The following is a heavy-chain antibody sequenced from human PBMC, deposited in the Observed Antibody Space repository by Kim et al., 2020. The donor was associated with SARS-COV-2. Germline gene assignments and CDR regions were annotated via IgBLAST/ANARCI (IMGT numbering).Heavy chain of an antibody. D-gene: IGHD4-17*01. CDR3: ARGAYGDVSFDY. Sequence: TEYEQKVQVRVLVTTDTSTNTAYMELWSLRSDDTAMYYCARGAYGDVSFDYWGQGTLVTVSS. CDR2: T. V-gene: IGHV1-18*01. J-gene: IGHJ4*02.